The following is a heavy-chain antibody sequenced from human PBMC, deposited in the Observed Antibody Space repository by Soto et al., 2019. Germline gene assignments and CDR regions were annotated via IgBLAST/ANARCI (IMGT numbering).Heavy chain of an antibody. CDR3: ARGVFSGYSYAYFDY. Sequence: LRLSCAASGFTFSDYYISWIRQAPGKGLEWVSYISSGGRYTNYADSVKGRFTISRDNAKNSLYLQMNSLRAEDTAVYYCARGVFSGYSYAYFDYWGQGTLVTVSS. J-gene: IGHJ4*02. CDR1: GFTFSDYY. V-gene: IGHV3-11*05. D-gene: IGHD5-18*01. CDR2: ISSGGRYT.